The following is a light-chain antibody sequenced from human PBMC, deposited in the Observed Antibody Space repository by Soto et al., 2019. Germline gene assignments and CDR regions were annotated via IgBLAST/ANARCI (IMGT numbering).Light chain of an antibody. CDR2: DAS. CDR1: QDIRDY. J-gene: IGKJ3*01. V-gene: IGKV1-33*01. CDR3: QPYDHLQAT. Sequence: DIQMTQSPSSLSASVGDRVTITCQATQDIRDYLNWYQHKPGKAPKLLIYDASNLETGVPSRFSGSGSGTDFTFTISSLQPEDFATYYCQPYDHLQATFGPGTKVDIK.